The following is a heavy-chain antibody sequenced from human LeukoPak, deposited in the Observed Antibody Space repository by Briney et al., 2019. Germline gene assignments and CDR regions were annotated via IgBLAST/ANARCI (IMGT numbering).Heavy chain of an antibody. CDR1: GGSISSSSYY. Sequence: SETLSLTCTVSGGSISSSSYYWGWIRQPPGKGLEWIGSIYYSGSTYYNPSLKSRVTISVDTSKNQFSLKLSSVTAADTAVYYCASSGRSYFDYWGQGTLVTVSS. V-gene: IGHV4-39*07. CDR3: ASSGRSYFDY. J-gene: IGHJ4*02. CDR2: IYYSGST. D-gene: IGHD6-19*01.